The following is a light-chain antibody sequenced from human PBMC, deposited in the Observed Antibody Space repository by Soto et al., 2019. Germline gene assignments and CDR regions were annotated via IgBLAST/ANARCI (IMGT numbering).Light chain of an antibody. V-gene: IGKV3-15*01. CDR2: GAS. CDR3: QQYNNWLYT. CDR1: QSVSSN. J-gene: IGKJ2*01. Sequence: EIVMTQSPATLSVSPGERATLSCRASQSVSSNLAWYQQKPGQAPRLLIYGASTRATGIPARFSGSGSGTEFTLTIRSLQSEDFAVYCCQQYNNWLYTFGQWTKLEIK.